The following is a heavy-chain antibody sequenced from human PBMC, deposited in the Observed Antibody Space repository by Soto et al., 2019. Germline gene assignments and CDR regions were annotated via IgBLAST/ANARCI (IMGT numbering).Heavy chain of an antibody. Sequence: SETLSLTCIVSGGSISRSPYYWGWIRQTPGKGLEWIASVFYRGNTFYNPSLQSRVTISIDTSKNQFTLSLSSVTAEDTAVYYCARQHYSDNSRMWWGKGSLVTVSS. CDR3: ARQHYSDNSRMW. J-gene: IGHJ4*02. D-gene: IGHD3-22*01. V-gene: IGHV4-39*01. CDR1: GGSISRSPYY. CDR2: VFYRGNT.